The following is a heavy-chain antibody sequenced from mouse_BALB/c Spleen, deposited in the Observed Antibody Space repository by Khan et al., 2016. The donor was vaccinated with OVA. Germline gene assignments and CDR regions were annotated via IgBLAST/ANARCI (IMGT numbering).Heavy chain of an antibody. Sequence: VQLQESGAEPAKPGASVKMSCKASGYTFTNFWMHWVKQRPGQGLEWIGYINPTTGYTEYNQKFKDKATMTADKSSSTAYMQLSSLTSEDSAVYYCVKLGSSSAWCTYWGQGTLVTVSA. CDR2: INPTTGYT. V-gene: IGHV1-7*01. CDR3: VKLGSSSAWCTY. D-gene: IGHD1-1*01. CDR1: GYTFTNFW. J-gene: IGHJ3*01.